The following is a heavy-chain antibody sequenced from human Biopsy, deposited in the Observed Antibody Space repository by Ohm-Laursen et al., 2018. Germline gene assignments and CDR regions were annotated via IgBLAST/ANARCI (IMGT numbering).Heavy chain of an antibody. Sequence: TLSLTCAVYNVSFSSFYWSWIRQPPGKGLQWIGYVYYTGSTDYNPSLQSRVTISVDTSKNHFSLRLRSVTPADTAIYYCARDRGYYSDRTVPGYFDLWGRGTLVTVSS. J-gene: IGHJ2*01. CDR1: NVSFSSFY. D-gene: IGHD3-22*01. V-gene: IGHV4-59*01. CDR2: VYYTGST. CDR3: ARDRGYYSDRTVPGYFDL.